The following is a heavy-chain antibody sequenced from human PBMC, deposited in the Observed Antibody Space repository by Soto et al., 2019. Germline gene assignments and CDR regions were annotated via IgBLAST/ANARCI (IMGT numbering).Heavy chain of an antibody. D-gene: IGHD6-6*01. J-gene: IGHJ4*02. CDR1: GGSISSGYY. V-gene: IGHV4-30-4*08. Sequence: SETLSLTCTVSGGSISSGYYWSWIRQYPGKGLEWIGYIYYSGNTYYNPSLKSRVSISLDTSKSQFSLTLDSVTAADTAVYYCARGLSSSASLDYWGQGTLVTVSS. CDR3: ARGLSSSASLDY. CDR2: IYYSGNT.